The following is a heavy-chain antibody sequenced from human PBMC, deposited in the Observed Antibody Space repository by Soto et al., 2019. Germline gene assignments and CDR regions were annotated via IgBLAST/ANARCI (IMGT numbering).Heavy chain of an antibody. J-gene: IGHJ4*02. D-gene: IGHD3-3*01. V-gene: IGHV3-23*01. Sequence: LRLSCAASGFTFSSYAMSWVRQAPGKGLEWVSAISGSGGSTYYADSVKGRFTISRDNSKNTLYLQMNSLRAEDTAVYYCAKVGPTYYDFWSGHGNDYWGQGTLVTVSS. CDR1: GFTFSSYA. CDR3: AKVGPTYYDFWSGHGNDY. CDR2: ISGSGGST.